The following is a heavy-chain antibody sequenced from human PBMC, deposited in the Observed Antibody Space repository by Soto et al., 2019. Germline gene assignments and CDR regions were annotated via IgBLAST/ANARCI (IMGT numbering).Heavy chain of an antibody. D-gene: IGHD3-10*01. CDR2: VIPMVGMS. V-gene: IGHV1-69*02. Sequence: QVQLVQSGAEVKKPGSSVKVSCTASGGTFNFYSISWVRQAPGQGLEWVGRVIPMVGMSEYAQKFQGRVTITADKSTSTAYINLRSLRSEDTAVYYCATNYGSGSAHFDYWGQGTLVTVSS. CDR3: ATNYGSGSAHFDY. CDR1: GGTFNFYS. J-gene: IGHJ4*02.